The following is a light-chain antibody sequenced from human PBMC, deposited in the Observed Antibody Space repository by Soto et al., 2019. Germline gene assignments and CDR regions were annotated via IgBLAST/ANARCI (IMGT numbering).Light chain of an antibody. CDR1: QSVSSD. J-gene: IGKJ4*01. CDR2: DAS. V-gene: IGKV3-11*01. Sequence: EIVLTQSPATLSLSPGERATLSCRASQSVSSDLAWYQKKPGQAPRLLIYDASNRATGIPARFSGSGSGTDFTLTISSLEPEDFAVYYCQQRINWAPTFGGGTKVEIK. CDR3: QQRINWAPT.